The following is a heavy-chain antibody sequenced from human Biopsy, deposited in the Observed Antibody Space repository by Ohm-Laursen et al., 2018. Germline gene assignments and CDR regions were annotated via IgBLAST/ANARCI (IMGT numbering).Heavy chain of an antibody. CDR3: ARAFGGAYYSYAFDL. Sequence: VASVKVSCKASGHTFYSYGITWVRQAPGQGLEWMGWITADNTNSAQKFQGRLTMTTDISTSTAYMDLKGLRSDDTAIYYCARAFGGAYYSYAFDLWGQGTLVTVSS. CDR1: GHTFYSYG. CDR2: ITADNT. J-gene: IGHJ3*01. V-gene: IGHV1-18*01. D-gene: IGHD2-21*02.